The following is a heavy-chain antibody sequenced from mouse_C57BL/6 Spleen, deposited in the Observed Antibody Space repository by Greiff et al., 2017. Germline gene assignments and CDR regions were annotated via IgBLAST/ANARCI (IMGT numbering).Heavy chain of an antibody. CDR2: ISNLAYSI. Sequence: DVMLVESGGGLVQPGGSLTLSCAASGFTFSDYGMAWFRQAPRKGPEWVAFISNLAYSIYYADTVTGRFTISRENAKNTLYLDMGSLRSEDTAMYYCARADSSGNVLYAMDYWGQGTSVTVSS. CDR3: ARADSSGNVLYAMDY. D-gene: IGHD3-2*02. V-gene: IGHV5-15*01. CDR1: GFTFSDYG. J-gene: IGHJ4*01.